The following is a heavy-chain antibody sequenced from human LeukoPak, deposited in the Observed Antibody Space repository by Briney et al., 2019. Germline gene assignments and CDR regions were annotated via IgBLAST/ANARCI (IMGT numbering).Heavy chain of an antibody. D-gene: IGHD6-19*01. CDR2: IKQDGSEK. V-gene: IGHV3-7*03. CDR3: ARGLYSSGWEVDY. J-gene: IGHJ4*02. CDR1: GFTFSGYW. Sequence: GGSLRLSCAASGFTFSGYWMTWVRQAPGKGLEWVANIKQDGSEKYYVDSVKGRFTISRDNAKNSLYLQMNSLRAEDTALYYCARGLYSSGWEVDYWGQGTLVTVSS.